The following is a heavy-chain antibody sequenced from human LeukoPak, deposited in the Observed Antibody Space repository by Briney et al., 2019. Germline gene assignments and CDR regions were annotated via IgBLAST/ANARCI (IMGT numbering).Heavy chain of an antibody. CDR3: ARDRSSSLYYGMDV. D-gene: IGHD6-6*01. CDR1: GFTFTTYA. J-gene: IGHJ6*02. V-gene: IGHV3-23*01. CDR2: ISGSGGST. Sequence: GGSLRLSCTASGFTFTTYAMSWVRQAPGKGLEWVSLISGSGGSTYYADSVKGQFTISRDNSKNTLYLQMNSLRAEDTAVYYCARDRSSSLYYGMDVWGQGTTVTVSS.